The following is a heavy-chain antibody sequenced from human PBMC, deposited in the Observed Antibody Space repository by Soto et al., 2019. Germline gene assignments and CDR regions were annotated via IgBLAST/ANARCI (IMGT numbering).Heavy chain of an antibody. CDR3: ARSTGVGATPPDAFDI. CDR1: GYTFTSYY. CDR2: INPSGGST. Sequence: GASVKVSCKASGYTFTSYYMHWVRQAPGQGLKWMGIINPSGGSTSYAQKFQGRITMTRDTSTSTVYMELSSLRSEDTAVYYCARSTGVGATPPDAFDIWGQGTMVTVSS. D-gene: IGHD1-26*01. J-gene: IGHJ3*02. V-gene: IGHV1-46*01.